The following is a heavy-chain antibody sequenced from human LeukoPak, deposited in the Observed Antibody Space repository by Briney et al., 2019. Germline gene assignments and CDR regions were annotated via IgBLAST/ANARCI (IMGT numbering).Heavy chain of an antibody. V-gene: IGHV3-21*01. D-gene: IGHD2-2*01. CDR2: ISSSSAHI. CDR1: GFTFNAYA. J-gene: IGHJ3*02. Sequence: GGSLRLSCAASGFTFNAYAIHWVRQAPGKGLEWVSSISSSSAHIFYADSVKGRFSISRDNAKNSLYLQMNSLRVEDTAVYYCTSRYCTTTNCYSFDIWGQGTMVTVSS. CDR3: TSRYCTTTNCYSFDI.